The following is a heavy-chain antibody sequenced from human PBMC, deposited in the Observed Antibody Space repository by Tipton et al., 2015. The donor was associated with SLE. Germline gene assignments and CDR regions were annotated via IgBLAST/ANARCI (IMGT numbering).Heavy chain of an antibody. CDR2: INILSNYI. CDR3: ARDLPGERRKAFDV. D-gene: IGHD7-27*01. Sequence: SLRLSCAASGFTFSSYSMNWVRPPPGRGLEWVSSINILSNYIYYADSVQGRFTISRDNAKNSVPLQMNSLRAEDTAVYYCARDLPGERRKAFDVWGQGTMVTVSS. CDR1: GFTFSSYS. V-gene: IGHV3-21*01. J-gene: IGHJ3*01.